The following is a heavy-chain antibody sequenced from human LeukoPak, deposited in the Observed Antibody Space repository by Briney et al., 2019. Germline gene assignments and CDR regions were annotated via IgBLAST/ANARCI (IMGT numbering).Heavy chain of an antibody. Sequence: SGTLSLTCAVSGGSISSSNWWSWVRQPPGKGLEWIGYIYYSGSTNYNPSLKSRVTISVDTSKNQFSLKLSSVTAADTAVYYCARSGGYSYGYESDYWGQGTLVTVSS. J-gene: IGHJ4*02. D-gene: IGHD5-18*01. CDR1: GGSISSSNW. V-gene: IGHV4-4*02. CDR2: IYYSGST. CDR3: ARSGGYSYGYESDY.